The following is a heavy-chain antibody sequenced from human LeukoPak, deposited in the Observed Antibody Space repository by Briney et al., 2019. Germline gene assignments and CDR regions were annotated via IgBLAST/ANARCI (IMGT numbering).Heavy chain of an antibody. CDR1: GFTFSTYG. J-gene: IGHJ6*03. CDR2: EWCDERHK. D-gene: IGHD2-2*03. CDR3: ATYLGYCTSSNCPYFYMDV. Sequence: GGSLRLSCGASGFTFSTYGMQWVRHAPGKGVEWVAVEWCDERHKYYADCVKGRFNIARENYKITVFVQLNSLRAGDTAVYYCATYLGYCTSSNCPYFYMDVWGTGTTVIASS. V-gene: IGHV3-33*01.